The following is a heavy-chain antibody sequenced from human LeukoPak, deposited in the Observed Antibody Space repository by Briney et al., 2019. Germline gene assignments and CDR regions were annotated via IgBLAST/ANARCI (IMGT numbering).Heavy chain of an antibody. CDR2: IYYSGST. J-gene: IGHJ4*02. Sequence: SEILSLTCTVSGGSISSSSYYWGWIRQPPGKGLEWIGSIYYSGSTYYNPSLKSRVTISVDTSKNQFSLKLSSVTAADTAVYYCARGEWGYSSSWYLDYWGQGTLVTVSS. V-gene: IGHV4-39*07. D-gene: IGHD6-13*01. CDR1: GGSISSSSYY. CDR3: ARGEWGYSSSWYLDY.